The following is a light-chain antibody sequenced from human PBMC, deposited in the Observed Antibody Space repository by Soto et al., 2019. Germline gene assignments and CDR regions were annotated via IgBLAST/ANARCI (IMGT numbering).Light chain of an antibody. CDR1: SSDVGSYNL. Sequence: QSVLTQPASVSGSPGQPITLSCTGTSSDVGSYNLVSWYQQHPGKAPKLMIYEGSKRPSGVSNRFSGSKSGNTASLTISGLQAEDEADYYCCSYAGSSTFYGFGTGTKVTVL. V-gene: IGLV2-23*01. CDR3: CSYAGSSTFYG. J-gene: IGLJ1*01. CDR2: EGS.